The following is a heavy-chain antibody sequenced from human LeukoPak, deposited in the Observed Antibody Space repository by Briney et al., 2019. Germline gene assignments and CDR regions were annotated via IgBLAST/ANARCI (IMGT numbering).Heavy chain of an antibody. V-gene: IGHV4-4*09. Sequence: SETLSLTCTVSGGSISSYYWSWIRQPPGKGLEWIGYIFHSGTTNYNPSLKSRVTISVDTSTNQFSLKLSSVTAADTAVYYCASVSGGSRLYYFDYWGQGTLVTVSS. D-gene: IGHD2-15*01. CDR3: ASVSGGSRLYYFDY. CDR2: IFHSGTT. J-gene: IGHJ4*02. CDR1: GGSISSYY.